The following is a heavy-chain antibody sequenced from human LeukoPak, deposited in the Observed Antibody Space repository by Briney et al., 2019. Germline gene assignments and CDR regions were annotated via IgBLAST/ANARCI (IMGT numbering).Heavy chain of an antibody. CDR3: AKDRGSSSSASDY. V-gene: IGHV3-30*18. J-gene: IGHJ4*02. D-gene: IGHD6-13*01. Sequence: GRSLRLACAPSGFTFGSYGTHSVRQDPGKGLGCEAVISYEGSNKYYADSVNGRFTISRDNSKNTLYLQMNSLRAEDTAVYYCAKDRGSSSSASDYWGQGTLVTVSS. CDR1: GFTFGSYG. CDR2: ISYEGSNK.